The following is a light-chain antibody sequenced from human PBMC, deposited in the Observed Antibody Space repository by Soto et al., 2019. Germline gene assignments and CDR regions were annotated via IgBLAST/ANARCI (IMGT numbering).Light chain of an antibody. CDR3: MQALQTGWT. CDR1: QSLLHSNGFNY. J-gene: IGKJ1*01. Sequence: DTVMTQSPLSLPVTPGEPASISCRSSQSLLHSNGFNYLDWYLQKPGQSPQLLIYLGSTRASGVPDRFSGSGSGTDFTLKISRVEAEDVGVYYCMQALQTGWTFGQGTKVEIK. CDR2: LGS. V-gene: IGKV2-28*01.